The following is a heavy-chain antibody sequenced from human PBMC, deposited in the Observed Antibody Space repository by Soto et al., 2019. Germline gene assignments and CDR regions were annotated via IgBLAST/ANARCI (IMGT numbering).Heavy chain of an antibody. Sequence: SETLSLTCTVSGGSVSSTSYYWTWIRQPPGKGLGWIGYIHYSGSTNYNPSLKSRVTISVDTSKNQFSLKLNSVTAADTAVYYCARGRSSSGYYYNFDYWGQGTLVTVSS. D-gene: IGHD3-22*01. CDR2: IHYSGST. V-gene: IGHV4-61*01. CDR1: GGSVSSTSYY. CDR3: ARGRSSSGYYYNFDY. J-gene: IGHJ4*02.